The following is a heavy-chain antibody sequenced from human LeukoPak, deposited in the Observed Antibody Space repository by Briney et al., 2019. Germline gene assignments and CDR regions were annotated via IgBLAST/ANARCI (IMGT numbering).Heavy chain of an antibody. Sequence: GGSLRLSCAASGFTFNSYWMHWVRQAPGKGLVWVSRINSDGDYTTYADFVKGRFPISRDNAKNTLYLEMNSLRAEDTAVYYCARGPVGTTTGVDYWGQGTLVTVST. CDR1: GFTFNSYW. CDR3: ARGPVGTTTGVDY. D-gene: IGHD4-11*01. J-gene: IGHJ4*02. CDR2: INSDGDYT. V-gene: IGHV3-74*01.